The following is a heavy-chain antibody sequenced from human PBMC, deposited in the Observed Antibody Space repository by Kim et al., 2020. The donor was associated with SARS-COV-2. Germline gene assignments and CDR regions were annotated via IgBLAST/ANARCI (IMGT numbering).Heavy chain of an antibody. CDR3: ARDRTPGAAAGPQSY. V-gene: IGHV1-3*01. D-gene: IGHD6-13*01. Sequence: QKFQGRVTITRDTSASTAYMELSSLRSEDTAVYYCARDRTPGAAAGPQSYWGQGTLVTVSS. J-gene: IGHJ4*02.